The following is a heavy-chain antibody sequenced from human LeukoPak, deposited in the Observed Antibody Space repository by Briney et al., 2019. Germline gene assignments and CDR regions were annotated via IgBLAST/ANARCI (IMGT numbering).Heavy chain of an antibody. Sequence: SETLSLTCAVYGGSFSGYYWSWIRQSPGKGLEWIGEINHSGSTNYNPSLKSRVTISVDTSKNQFSLKLSSVPAADTAVYYCARAGTGLRGWFDPWGQGTLVTVSS. V-gene: IGHV4-34*01. CDR2: INHSGST. D-gene: IGHD3/OR15-3a*01. CDR3: ARAGTGLRGWFDP. J-gene: IGHJ5*02. CDR1: GGSFSGYY.